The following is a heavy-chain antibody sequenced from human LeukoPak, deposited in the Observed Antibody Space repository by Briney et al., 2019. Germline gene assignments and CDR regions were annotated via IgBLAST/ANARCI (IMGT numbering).Heavy chain of an antibody. Sequence: EPSETLSLTCTVSGYSISSGYYWGWIRQPPGKGLEWIGEINHSGSTNYNPSLKSRVTISVDTSKNQFSLKLSSVTAADTAVYYCARLGYCSSTSCRNYYYYYMDVWGKGTTVTISS. V-gene: IGHV4-38-2*02. CDR1: GYSISSGYY. CDR3: ARLGYCSSTSCRNYYYYYMDV. D-gene: IGHD2-2*01. CDR2: INHSGST. J-gene: IGHJ6*03.